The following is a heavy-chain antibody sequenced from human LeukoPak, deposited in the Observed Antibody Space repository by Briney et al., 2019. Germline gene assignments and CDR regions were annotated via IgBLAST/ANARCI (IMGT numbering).Heavy chain of an antibody. V-gene: IGHV4-34*01. CDR1: GGSFSGYY. CDR3: ARRIVGATT. J-gene: IGHJ5*02. Sequence: SETLSLTCAVYGGSFSGYYWSWIRQPPGKGLEWIGEINHSGSTNYNPSLKSRVTISVDTSKNQFSLKLSSVTAADTAVYYCARRIVGATTWGQGTLVTVSS. D-gene: IGHD1-26*01. CDR2: INHSGST.